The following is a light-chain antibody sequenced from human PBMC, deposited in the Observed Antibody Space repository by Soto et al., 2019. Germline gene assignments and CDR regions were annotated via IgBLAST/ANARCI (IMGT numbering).Light chain of an antibody. CDR3: LQHTSCPPT. V-gene: IGKV1-17*01. CDR1: QGIGSD. J-gene: IGKJ1*01. Sequence: DIQMTQSPSSLSASVGDRVTITCRASQGIGSDLGWFQQKPGKAPKRLIFDASHLQSGVPSRFSGSGSGTEFPLTIASLQPDDFATYYCLQHTSCPPTFGQGTKVEMK. CDR2: DAS.